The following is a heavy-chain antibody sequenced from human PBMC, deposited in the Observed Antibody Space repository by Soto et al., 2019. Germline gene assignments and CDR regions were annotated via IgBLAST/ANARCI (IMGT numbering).Heavy chain of an antibody. J-gene: IGHJ4*02. CDR2: IYHRGST. CDR1: CGSFIGYY. D-gene: IGHD3-22*01. Sequence: SETLSLTGAVYCGSFIGYYWIWIRQPPGKGLECIGEIYHRGSTDYNPSLKSRVTISVDRSKNQFSLKLSSVTAADTAVYYCARAPDYYDSSGYYLDYWGQGTLVTVSS. V-gene: IGHV4-34*01. CDR3: ARAPDYYDSSGYYLDY.